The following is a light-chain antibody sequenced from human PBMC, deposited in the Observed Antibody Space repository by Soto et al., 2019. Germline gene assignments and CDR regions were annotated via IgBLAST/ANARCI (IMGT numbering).Light chain of an antibody. CDR1: QGIGND. V-gene: IGKV1-6*01. CDR3: LQDHNYPLT. J-gene: IGKJ4*01. Sequence: ALQMTQSPSSLSVSVGDRVTITCRASQGIGNDVGWYQQKPWKAPKLLIYAASSLQSGVPSRFSGSRSGTDFALTFSSLQPEDIATYYCLQDHNYPLTFGGGTKVQIK. CDR2: AAS.